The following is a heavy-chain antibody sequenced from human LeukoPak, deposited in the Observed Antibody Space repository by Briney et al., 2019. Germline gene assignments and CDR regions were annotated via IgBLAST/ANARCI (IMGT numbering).Heavy chain of an antibody. CDR3: ARASVGYYFDY. J-gene: IGHJ4*02. D-gene: IGHD2-15*01. V-gene: IGHV3-21*01. CDR1: GFTFSSYA. Sequence: GGSLRLSCAASGFTFSSYAMTWVRQAPGKGLEWVSSISSSSSYIYYADSVKGRFTISRDNAKNSLYLQMNSLRAEDTAVYYCARASVGYYFDYWGQGTLVTVSS. CDR2: ISSSSSYI.